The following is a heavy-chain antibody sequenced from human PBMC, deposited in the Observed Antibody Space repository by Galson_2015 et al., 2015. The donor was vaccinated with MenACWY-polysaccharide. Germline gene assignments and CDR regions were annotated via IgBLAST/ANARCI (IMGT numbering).Heavy chain of an antibody. V-gene: IGHV3-11*01. CDR2: ISGSGSAI. J-gene: IGHJ4*02. D-gene: IGHD3-10*01. CDR1: GFTFSGNW. CDR3: ARDPRGARSSYFDN. Sequence: LRLSCAASGFTFSGNWMHWVRQAPGKGLEWVSYISGSGSAIYFADSVKGRFIISRDNAKNSLYLQMNSLRAEDTAVYYCARDPRGARSSYFDNWGQGIQVTVSS.